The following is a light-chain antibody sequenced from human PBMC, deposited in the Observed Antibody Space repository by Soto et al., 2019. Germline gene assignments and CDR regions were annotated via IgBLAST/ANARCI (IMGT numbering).Light chain of an antibody. CDR2: KAS. Sequence: DIQMTQSPSTLSASVGDRVTITCRASQSISDWLAWYQQKPGKAPYLLIYKASNLESGVPSRFSGSGSGTEFPLTISSLQPDDFATSYCQQHNDYPITFGQGTRLE. V-gene: IGKV1-5*03. J-gene: IGKJ5*01. CDR1: QSISDW. CDR3: QQHNDYPIT.